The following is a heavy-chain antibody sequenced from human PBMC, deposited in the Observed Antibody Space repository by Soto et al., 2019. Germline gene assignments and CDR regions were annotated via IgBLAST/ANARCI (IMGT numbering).Heavy chain of an antibody. V-gene: IGHV3-74*01. Sequence: GGSLRLSCAASGFIFKMYWMHWVRQSPGKGPVWISRIYNDGTYSDYADSVRGRFTISRDNVNDTLYLQMNNLRAEDSGLYYCTIGPRPISTGTGAYWGQGTQVTVSS. D-gene: IGHD3-10*01. CDR3: TIGPRPISTGTGAY. CDR2: IYNDGTYS. CDR1: GFIFKMYW. J-gene: IGHJ4*02.